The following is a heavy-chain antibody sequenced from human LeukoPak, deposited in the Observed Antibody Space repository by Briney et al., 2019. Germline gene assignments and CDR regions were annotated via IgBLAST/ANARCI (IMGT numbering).Heavy chain of an antibody. CDR2: IKQGGSEK. J-gene: IGHJ4*02. D-gene: IGHD5-18*01. CDR1: GFTFSSYW. V-gene: IGHV3-7*01. CDR3: ARKRGYSYGPFDY. Sequence: GGSLRLSCAASGFTFSSYWMSWVRQAPGKGLEWVANIKQGGSEKYYVDSVKGRFTISRDNAKNSLYLQMNSLRAEDTAVYYCARKRGYSYGPFDYWGQGTLVTVSS.